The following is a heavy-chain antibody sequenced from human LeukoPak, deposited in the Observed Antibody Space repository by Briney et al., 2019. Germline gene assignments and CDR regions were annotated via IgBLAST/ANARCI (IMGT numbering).Heavy chain of an antibody. CDR1: GGSFSAYY. CDR3: ARGARGSYGWFDP. CDR2: INPSGFT. D-gene: IGHD1-26*01. J-gene: IGHJ5*02. V-gene: IGHV4-34*01. Sequence: SETLSLTCAVYGGSFSAYYWSWIRQPPGKGLEWIGQINPSGFTNYNPSLKSRVTISVDTSKNQFSLRLSSVTAADTAVYYCARGARGSYGWFDPWGQGTLVTVSS.